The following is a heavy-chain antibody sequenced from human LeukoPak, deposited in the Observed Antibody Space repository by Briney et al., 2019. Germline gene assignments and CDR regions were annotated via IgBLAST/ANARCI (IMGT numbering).Heavy chain of an antibody. D-gene: IGHD3-10*01. V-gene: IGHV3-30-3*01. CDR1: GFTFSSYA. Sequence: GGSLRLSCAASGFTFSSYAMHWVRQAPGKGLEWVAVISYDGSNKYYADSVKGRFTISRDNSKNTLYLQMNSLRAEDTAVYYCAKDPLWFGEPYYMDVWGKGTTVTVSS. CDR2: ISYDGSNK. CDR3: AKDPLWFGEPYYMDV. J-gene: IGHJ6*03.